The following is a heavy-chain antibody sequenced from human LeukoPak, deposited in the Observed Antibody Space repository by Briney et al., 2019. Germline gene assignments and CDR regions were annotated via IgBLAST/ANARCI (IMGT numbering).Heavy chain of an antibody. J-gene: IGHJ4*02. Sequence: PGGSLRLSCAASGFTFSSYGMHWVRQAPGKGLEWVAVIWYDGSNKYYADSVKGRFTISRDNSKNTLYLQMNSLRAEDTAVYYCAKDRGRVVIDSPYFDYWGQGTLVTVSS. CDR2: IWYDGSNK. CDR3: AKDRGRVVIDSPYFDY. CDR1: GFTFSSYG. D-gene: IGHD3-3*01. V-gene: IGHV3-33*06.